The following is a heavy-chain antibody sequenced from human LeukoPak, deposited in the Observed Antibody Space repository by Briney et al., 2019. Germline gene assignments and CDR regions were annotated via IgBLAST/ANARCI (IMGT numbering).Heavy chain of an antibody. Sequence: GESLKISCKGSGYSFTSYWIGWVGQMPGKGLEWMGIIYPGDSDTRYSPSFQGQVTISADKSISTAYLQWSSLKASDTAMYYCARQWGFYDSSGYYGYWGQGTLVTVSS. CDR1: GYSFTSYW. CDR2: IYPGDSDT. J-gene: IGHJ4*02. CDR3: ARQWGFYDSSGYYGY. D-gene: IGHD3-22*01. V-gene: IGHV5-51*01.